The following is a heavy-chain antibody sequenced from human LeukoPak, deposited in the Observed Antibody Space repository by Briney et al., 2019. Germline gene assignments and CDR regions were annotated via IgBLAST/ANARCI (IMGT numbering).Heavy chain of an antibody. J-gene: IGHJ4*02. CDR3: AREVSGWYSSRGFDY. D-gene: IGHD6-19*01. CDR2: IKQDGSEK. CDR1: GFTFSNYW. V-gene: IGHV3-7*01. Sequence: PGGSLRLSCAASGFTFSNYWMTWVRQAPGKGLEWVANIKQDGSEKYYVDSVKGRFTISRDNTKNTLYLQMNSLRAEDTAVYYCAREVSGWYSSRGFDYWGQGTLVTVSS.